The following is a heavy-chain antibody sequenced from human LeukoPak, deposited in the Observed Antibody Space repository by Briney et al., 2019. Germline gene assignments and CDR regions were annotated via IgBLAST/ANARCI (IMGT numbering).Heavy chain of an antibody. Sequence: GASVKVSCKASGYTFTGYYMHWVRQAPGQGLEWMGWINPNSGGTNYAQKFQGRVTMTRDTSISTAYMELSRLTSDDTAVYYCARDRTTVTIFDHWGQGTLVTVSS. CDR1: GYTFTGYY. D-gene: IGHD4-17*01. V-gene: IGHV1-2*02. CDR3: ARDRTTVTIFDH. J-gene: IGHJ4*02. CDR2: INPNSGGT.